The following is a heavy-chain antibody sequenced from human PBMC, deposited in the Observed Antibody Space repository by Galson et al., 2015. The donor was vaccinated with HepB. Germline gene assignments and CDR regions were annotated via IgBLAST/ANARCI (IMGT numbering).Heavy chain of an antibody. Sequence: SVKVSCKASGYTFTGYYMHWVRQAPGQGLEWMGWINPNSGGTNYAQKFQGWVTMTRDTSISTAYMELSRLRSDDTAVYYCARGLAARRSDWFDPWGQGTLVTVSS. V-gene: IGHV1-2*04. J-gene: IGHJ5*02. CDR2: INPNSGGT. CDR1: GYTFTGYY. D-gene: IGHD6-6*01. CDR3: ARGLAARRSDWFDP.